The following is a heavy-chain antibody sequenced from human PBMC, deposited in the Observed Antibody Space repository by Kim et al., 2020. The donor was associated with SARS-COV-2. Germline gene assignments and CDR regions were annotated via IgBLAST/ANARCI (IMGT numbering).Heavy chain of an antibody. CDR1: GYTFSSYT. CDR2: ISAYNGNT. D-gene: IGHD3-22*01. J-gene: IGHJ4*02. CDR3: ARFYPGDSSGYYDY. Sequence: ASVKVSCKASGYTFSSYTISWVRQAPGQGLEWMGWISAYNGNTKYAQDLQGRVTLTTDTSTTTAYMELRSLKSDDTAVYYCARFYPGDSSGYYDYWGQGTLVTVSS. V-gene: IGHV1-18*04.